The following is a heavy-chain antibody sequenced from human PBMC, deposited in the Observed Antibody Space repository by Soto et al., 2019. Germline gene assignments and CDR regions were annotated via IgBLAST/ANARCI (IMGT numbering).Heavy chain of an antibody. CDR3: ARDRVGFAVVTTAH. CDR2: ITPDSGDT. D-gene: IGHD3-3*01. Sequence: QVQLVQSGAEVKKSGASVKVSCKASGYTFTDYHMHWVRQAPGQGLEWMGWITPDSGDTKYAQKFQGRVTMTRDTYISTVYMELTSLKSDDTAVYFCARDRVGFAVVTTAHLGQGTMVSVSS. J-gene: IGHJ4*02. V-gene: IGHV1-2*02. CDR1: GYTFTDYH.